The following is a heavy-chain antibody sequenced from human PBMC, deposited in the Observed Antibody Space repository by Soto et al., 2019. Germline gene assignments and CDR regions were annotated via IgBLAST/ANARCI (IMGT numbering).Heavy chain of an antibody. CDR1: RFTLDYYW. Sequence: GGSLRLSCPASRFTLDYYWIHWVRQVPKQGLVWVSQIMNDGSRTTYAHPEKERFPISRDSAKNAILLQMTSLRADATAVYFCARGDRGGFDLWGQGTMVTVSS. J-gene: IGHJ3*01. D-gene: IGHD3-10*01. CDR3: ARGDRGGFDL. V-gene: IGHV3-74*01. CDR2: IMNDGSRT.